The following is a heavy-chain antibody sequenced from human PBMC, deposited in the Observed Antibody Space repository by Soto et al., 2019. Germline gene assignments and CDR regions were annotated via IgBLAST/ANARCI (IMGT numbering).Heavy chain of an antibody. J-gene: IGHJ6*02. CDR1: EFTFSFHR. Sequence: EVQLVESGGGLVQPGGSLRLSCAASEFTFSFHRMSWVRQAPGKGLEWVANIKQDGSEKNYADSVKGRFTISRDNAKNSLYLEMSSLRAEDTAVYYCARLDSGAAYYYGLDAWGQGTTVTVSS. V-gene: IGHV3-7*01. D-gene: IGHD6-25*01. CDR2: IKQDGSEK. CDR3: ARLDSGAAYYYGLDA.